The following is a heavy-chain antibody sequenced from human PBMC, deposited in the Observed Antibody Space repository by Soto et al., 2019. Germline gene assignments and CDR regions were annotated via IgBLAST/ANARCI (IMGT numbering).Heavy chain of an antibody. CDR2: MYNTGST. J-gene: IGHJ6*02. CDR3: ARDLWGYCGADCYPLDV. Sequence: SETLSLTCTVSGGSISRYYWSWIRQPPGKGLEWIGYMYNTGSTIYNPSLKSRVTISVDTSKNQFSLRLNSVTAADTAVYYCARDLWGYCGADCYPLDVWGQGTTLTVSS. D-gene: IGHD2-21*02. CDR1: GGSISRYY. V-gene: IGHV4-59*01.